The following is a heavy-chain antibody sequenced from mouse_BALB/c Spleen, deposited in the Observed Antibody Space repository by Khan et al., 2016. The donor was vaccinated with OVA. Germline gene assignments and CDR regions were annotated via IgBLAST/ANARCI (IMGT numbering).Heavy chain of an antibody. CDR1: GFSLSRYN. CDR3: ARAYYRYDGYYAMDY. V-gene: IGHV2-6-4*01. D-gene: IGHD2-14*01. CDR2: IWGGGGT. J-gene: IGHJ4*01. Sequence: QVQLKQSGPGLVAPSQSLSITCTVSGFSLSRYNIHWVRQPPGKGLEWLGMIWGGGGTDYNSTLKYRLSIRKDNSKSQVLLKMNSLQTDDTATYYCARAYYRYDGYYAMDYWGQGTSVTVSS.